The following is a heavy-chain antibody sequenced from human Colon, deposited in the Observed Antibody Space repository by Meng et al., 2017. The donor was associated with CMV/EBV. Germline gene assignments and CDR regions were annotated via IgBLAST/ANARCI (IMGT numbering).Heavy chain of an antibody. Sequence: GGSLRLSCAASGFTFDDYAMHWVRQVPGKGLQWVAGINWNTGSLGYADSVKGRFTISRDDAKNSLHLQMNSLRPEDTALYYCAKDINYKDAGGTPVWDAWGQGTLVTVSS. D-gene: IGHD1-26*01. V-gene: IGHV3-9*01. CDR2: INWNTGSL. CDR1: GFTFDDYA. J-gene: IGHJ5*02. CDR3: AKDINYKDAGGTPVWDA.